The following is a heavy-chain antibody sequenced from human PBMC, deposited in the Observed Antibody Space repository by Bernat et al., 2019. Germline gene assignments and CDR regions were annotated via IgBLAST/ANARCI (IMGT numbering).Heavy chain of an antibody. Sequence: EEGRGRGKKEEKGDLTCNGEGGAIRRRRDDWGWIRQPPGKGREGRGKSYYDGSPHYNPDLKSRVTISVDTSKNQFSLKLRSVTAADTAVYYCARTFIAAARGGFDSWGQGTLVTVSS. V-gene: IGHV4-39*01. CDR1: GGAIRRRRDD. D-gene: IGHD6-13*01. CDR2: SYYDGSP. J-gene: IGHJ5*01. CDR3: ARTFIAAARGGFDS.